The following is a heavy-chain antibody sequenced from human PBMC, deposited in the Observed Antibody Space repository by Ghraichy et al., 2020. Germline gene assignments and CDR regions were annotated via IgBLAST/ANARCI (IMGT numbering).Heavy chain of an antibody. CDR2: INHDGSIT. V-gene: IGHV3-74*01. CDR3: CGSYGGGGVDY. Sequence: GGSLRLSCAASGLTFNTHWMHWVRQAPGKGLVWVARINHDGSITNYAGSVRGRFTISRDNAKNTLYLQMDSLRAEDMAVFYCCGSYGGGGVDYWGQGTLVTVSS. D-gene: IGHD1-26*01. CDR1: GLTFNTHW. J-gene: IGHJ4*02.